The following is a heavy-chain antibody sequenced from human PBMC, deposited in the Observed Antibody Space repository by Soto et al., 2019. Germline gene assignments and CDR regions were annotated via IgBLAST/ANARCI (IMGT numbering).Heavy chain of an antibody. Sequence: GVSLRLSCAASGFTFSDYYIHWIRRAPGKGLEWISYISGNGEIIQYAASARGRFTISRDNAENSVYLEMDSLRAEDTALYYCARDVDADLRTDFDYWGRGTLVTVSS. CDR2: ISGNGEII. D-gene: IGHD1-1*01. V-gene: IGHV3-11*01. CDR1: GFTFSDYY. CDR3: ARDVDADLRTDFDY. J-gene: IGHJ4*02.